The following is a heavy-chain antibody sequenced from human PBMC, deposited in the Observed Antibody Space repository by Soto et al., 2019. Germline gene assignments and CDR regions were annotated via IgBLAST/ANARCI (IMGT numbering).Heavy chain of an antibody. CDR2: IYQSGST. CDR1: GGSISSGGYS. V-gene: IGHV4-30-2*01. D-gene: IGHD4-4*01. CDR3: ATQSYSNSGAYYYYATDV. J-gene: IGHJ6*02. Sequence: SETLSLTCAVSGGSISSGGYSWSWIRQPPGKGLEWIGYIYQSGSTYYNPSLKSRVTISVDRSRNQFSLKLSSVTAADTAVYFCATQSYSNSGAYYYYATDVWGQGATVTVSS.